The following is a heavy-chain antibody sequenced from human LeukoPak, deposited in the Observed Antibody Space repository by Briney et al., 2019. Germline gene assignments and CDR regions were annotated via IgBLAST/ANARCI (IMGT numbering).Heavy chain of an antibody. V-gene: IGHV4-34*01. D-gene: IGHD3-10*01. CDR2: INHSGST. Sequence: SETLSLTCAVYGGSFSGYYWSWIRQPPGKGLEWIGEINHSGSTNYNPSLKSRVTISVDTSKNQFSLKLSSVTAADTAVYYCARRMGYYYGSGSYPYWGQGTLVTVSS. CDR1: GGSFSGYY. CDR3: ARRMGYYYGSGSYPY. J-gene: IGHJ4*02.